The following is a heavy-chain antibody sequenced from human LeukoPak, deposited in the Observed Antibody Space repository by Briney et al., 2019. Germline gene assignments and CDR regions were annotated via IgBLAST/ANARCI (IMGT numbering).Heavy chain of an antibody. CDR1: GFTFSSYW. CDR3: AKRGGGTMFAFDI. Sequence: GALRLSCAASGFTFSSYWMNWVRPAPGKGLVWVSRIASDGSSTTYADSVKGRFSISRDNAKNTLYLQMNSLRAEDTAIYYCAKRGGGTMFAFDIWGQGTMVTVSS. J-gene: IGHJ3*02. CDR2: IASDGSST. V-gene: IGHV3-74*01. D-gene: IGHD3-10*02.